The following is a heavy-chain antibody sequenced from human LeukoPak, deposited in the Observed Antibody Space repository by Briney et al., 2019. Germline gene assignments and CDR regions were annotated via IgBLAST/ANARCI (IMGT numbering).Heavy chain of an antibody. D-gene: IGHD5-18*01. Sequence: SETLSLTCTVSGGSISSYYWSWSRQPPGKGLEWIGYIYYSGSTNYNPSLKSRVTISVDMSKNQFSLKLSSVTAADTAVYYCARTTEGGYTYGYFYYYYMDVWGKGTTVTISS. CDR2: IYYSGST. CDR3: ARTTEGGYTYGYFYYYYMDV. V-gene: IGHV4-59*01. CDR1: GGSISSYY. J-gene: IGHJ6*03.